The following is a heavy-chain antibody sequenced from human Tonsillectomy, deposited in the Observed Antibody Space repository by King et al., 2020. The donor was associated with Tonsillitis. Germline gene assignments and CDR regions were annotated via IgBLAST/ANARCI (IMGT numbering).Heavy chain of an antibody. D-gene: IGHD2-21*01. Sequence: QLVQSGGGVVQPGRSLRLSCAASGFTFSSYAMHWVRQAPGKGLEWVAVISYDGSNKYYADSVKGRFTISRDNSKNTLYLQMNSLRAEDTAVYYCARAGPGHIPDAVDIWGQGTMVTVSS. CDR2: ISYDGSNK. V-gene: IGHV3-30*04. CDR3: ARAGPGHIPDAVDI. J-gene: IGHJ3*02. CDR1: GFTFSSYA.